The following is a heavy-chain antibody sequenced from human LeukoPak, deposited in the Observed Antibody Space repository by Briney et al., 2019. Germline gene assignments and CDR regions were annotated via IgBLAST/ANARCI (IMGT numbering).Heavy chain of an antibody. Sequence: GGSLRLSCAASGXIFSGYGMNWVRQGPGKGLVWVSRVSNDGSSTAYADSVRGRFTISRDNAKNTLYPQMNSLRAEDTAVYYCVGAAADTTPRPWGQGTLVTVSS. CDR3: VGAAADTTPRP. CDR1: GXIFSGYG. J-gene: IGHJ4*02. V-gene: IGHV3-74*01. D-gene: IGHD6-13*01. CDR2: VSNDGSST.